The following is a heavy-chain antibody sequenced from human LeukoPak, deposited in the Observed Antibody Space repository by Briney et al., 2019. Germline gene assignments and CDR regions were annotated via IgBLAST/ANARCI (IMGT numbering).Heavy chain of an antibody. V-gene: IGHV1-2*02. Sequence: ASVKVSCKASGYTFTDYYMHWVRQAPGHGHEWMGCIIPYSGYTVDALSFQGRVTMNRVPSLINAHTATMRLRSDDPPVYYCARDKMATNPLILPYWGQGTLITVS. CDR1: GYTFTDYY. D-gene: IGHD5-24*01. CDR3: ARDKMATNPLILPY. J-gene: IGHJ4*02. CDR2: IIPYSGYT.